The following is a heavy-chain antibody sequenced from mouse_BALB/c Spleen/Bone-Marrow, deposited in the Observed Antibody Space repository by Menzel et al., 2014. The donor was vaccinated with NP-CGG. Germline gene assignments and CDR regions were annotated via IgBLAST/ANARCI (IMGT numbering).Heavy chain of an antibody. CDR1: GYSFTSYY. CDR3: ARRVITTGPGFAY. CDR2: IDPFNGVT. Sequence: SGPELMKPGASVNISCKASGYSFTSYYIHWVKQNHGKSLEWIGYIDPFNGVTIYNQKFKGKATLTADKSSSTAYMHLSSLTSEDSAVYYCARRVITTGPGFAYWGQGTLVTVSA. V-gene: IGHV1-28*01. J-gene: IGHJ3*01. D-gene: IGHD2-4*01.